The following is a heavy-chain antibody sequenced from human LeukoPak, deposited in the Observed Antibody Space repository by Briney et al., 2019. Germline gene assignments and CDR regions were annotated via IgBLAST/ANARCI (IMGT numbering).Heavy chain of an antibody. CDR1: GGSISSSSYY. J-gene: IGHJ4*02. V-gene: IGHV4-39*07. CDR2: INHSGST. D-gene: IGHD3-3*01. CDR3: ARAVTIFGVVTFRPIYYFDY. Sequence: SETLSLTCTVSGGSISSSSYYWSWIRQPPGTGLEWIGEINHSGSTNYNPSLKSRVTISVDTSKNQFSLKLSSVTAADTAVYYCARAVTIFGVVTFRPIYYFDYWGQGTLVTVSS.